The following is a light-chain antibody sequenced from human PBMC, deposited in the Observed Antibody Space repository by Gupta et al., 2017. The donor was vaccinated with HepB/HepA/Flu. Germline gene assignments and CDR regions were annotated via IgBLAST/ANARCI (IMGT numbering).Light chain of an antibody. J-gene: IGLJ2*01. CDR2: ENN. CDR3: DTWDSSLSAVV. CDR1: SSNIGNNY. Sequence: QSVLTQPPSVSAAPGQKVTISCYGSSSNIGNNYVSWYQQLPGTAPKLLIYENNKRPSGIPDRFSGSKSGTSATLGIIGLQTGDEADYYCDTWDSSLSAVVFGGGTKLTVL. V-gene: IGLV1-51*02.